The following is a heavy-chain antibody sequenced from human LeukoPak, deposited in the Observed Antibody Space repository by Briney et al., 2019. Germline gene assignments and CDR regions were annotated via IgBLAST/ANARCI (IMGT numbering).Heavy chain of an antibody. J-gene: IGHJ4*02. D-gene: IGHD4-17*01. CDR3: ARGDLHGDSPYDY. Sequence: PSQTLSLTCTVSGGSISSGGYYWSWIRQPPGKGLEWIGYIYHSGSTYYNPSLKSRVTISVDRSKNQFSLKLSSVTAADTAVYYCARGDLHGDSPYDYWGQGALVTVSS. V-gene: IGHV4-30-2*01. CDR1: GGSISSGGYY. CDR2: IYHSGST.